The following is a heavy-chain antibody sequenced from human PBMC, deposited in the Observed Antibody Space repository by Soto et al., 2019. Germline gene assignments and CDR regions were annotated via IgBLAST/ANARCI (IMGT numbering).Heavy chain of an antibody. CDR2: FDPEDGET. J-gene: IGHJ4*02. CDR1: GYTLTELS. Sequence: QVQLVQSGAEVKKPGASVKVSCKVSGYTLTELSMHWVRQAPGKGLEWMGGFDPEDGETIYAQKFQGRVTMTEXTXXXXXXMXXXXXXXXXXXXXXXXXXXXXXXXXXXXXXGQGTLVTVSS. CDR3: XXXXXXXXXXXXXX. V-gene: IGHV1-24*01.